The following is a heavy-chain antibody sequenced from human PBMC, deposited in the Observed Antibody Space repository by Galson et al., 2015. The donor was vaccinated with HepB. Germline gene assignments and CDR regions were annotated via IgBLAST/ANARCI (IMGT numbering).Heavy chain of an antibody. CDR3: ATGGLYYGSGSYLAY. Sequence: SVKVSCKVSGYTLTELSMHWVRQAPGKGLEWMGGFDPEDGETIYAQKFQGRVTMTEDTSTDTAYMELSSLRSEDTAVYYCATGGLYYGSGSYLAYWGQGTLVTVSS. V-gene: IGHV1-24*01. J-gene: IGHJ4*02. CDR2: FDPEDGET. D-gene: IGHD3-10*01. CDR1: GYTLTELS.